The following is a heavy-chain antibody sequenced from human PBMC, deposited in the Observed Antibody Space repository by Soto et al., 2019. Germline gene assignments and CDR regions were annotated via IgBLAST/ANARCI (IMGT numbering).Heavy chain of an antibody. Sequence: TLSLTCAVSGGSISGGGFSWSWIRQPPGKGLEWIGYILHTGGTQYNPSLKSRVSMSVDKSKNQFSLHLTSVTAADTAVYYCARLQFGEGFDYWGQGALVTVS. CDR2: ILHTGGT. CDR3: ARLQFGEGFDY. J-gene: IGHJ4*02. CDR1: GGSISGGGFS. V-gene: IGHV4-30-2*01. D-gene: IGHD3-10*01.